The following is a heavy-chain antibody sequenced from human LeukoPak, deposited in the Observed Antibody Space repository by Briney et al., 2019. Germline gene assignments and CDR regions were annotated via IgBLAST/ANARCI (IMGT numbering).Heavy chain of an antibody. CDR1: GYTFTSYW. CDR2: IYPGDSDT. D-gene: IGHD3-22*01. J-gene: IGHJ4*02. V-gene: IGHV5-51*01. Sequence: KVSCKASGYTFTSYWIGWVRQMPGKGLEWMGIIYPGDSDTRYSPSFQGQVTISADKSISTAYLQWSSLKASDTAMYYCARFFGYESSGYNWGQGTLVTVSS. CDR3: ARFFGYESSGYN.